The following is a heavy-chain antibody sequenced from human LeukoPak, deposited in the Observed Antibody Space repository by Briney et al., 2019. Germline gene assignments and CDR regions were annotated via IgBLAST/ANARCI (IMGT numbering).Heavy chain of an antibody. CDR1: VGSISSSDYY. J-gene: IGHJ4*02. CDR3: ASVVATIDY. CDR2: IYYSGST. Sequence: PSETLSLTCTVSVGSISSSDYYWGWVRQPPGKGLEWIGNIYYSGSTYYNPSLKSRVTMSIDTSKNQSSLKLSSVTAADTAVYYCASVVATIDYWGQGTLVTVSS. V-gene: IGHV4-39*07. D-gene: IGHD5-12*01.